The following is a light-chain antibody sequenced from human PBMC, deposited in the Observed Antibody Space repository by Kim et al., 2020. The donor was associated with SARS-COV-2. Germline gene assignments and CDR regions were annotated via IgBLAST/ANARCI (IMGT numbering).Light chain of an antibody. CDR1: QSVSSSN. CDR3: QQYGGSPRT. CDR2: GAS. Sequence: EIVLAQSPGTLSLSPGERATLSCSASQSVSSSNLAWYQQKPGQAPRLLIYGASSRATGIPDRFSGSGSGTDFTLTISRLEPEDFAVYYCQQYGGSPRTFGQGTKLEI. J-gene: IGKJ2*02. V-gene: IGKV3-20*01.